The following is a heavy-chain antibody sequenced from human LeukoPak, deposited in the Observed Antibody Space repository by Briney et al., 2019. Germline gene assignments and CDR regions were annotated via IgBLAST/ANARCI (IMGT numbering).Heavy chain of an antibody. Sequence: GGSLRLSCAASGFTFSNAWMSWVRQAPGKGLEWVGRIKSKTDGGTTDYAAPVKGRFTISRDDSKNTLYLQMNSLKTEDTAVYYCTTVVGATGGGVDYWGQGTLVTVSS. D-gene: IGHD1-26*01. CDR1: GFTFSNAW. CDR3: TTVVGATGGGVDY. J-gene: IGHJ4*02. V-gene: IGHV3-15*01. CDR2: IKSKTDGGTT.